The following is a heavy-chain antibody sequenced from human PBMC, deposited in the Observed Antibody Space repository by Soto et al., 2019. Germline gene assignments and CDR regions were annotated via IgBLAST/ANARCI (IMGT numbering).Heavy chain of an antibody. V-gene: IGHV4-39*01. CDR3: ARHHTSAYNYGLDV. CDR1: GGSISTSYDY. Sequence: QLQLQESGPGLVKPSETLSLTCNVSGGSISTSYDYWGWIRQPPGKRLEWIGTTYYNGNTYYNPSLMSRVPISIDTSNNQFSLNLRSVTAADTPLYYCARHHTSAYNYGLDVWGQGTTVTVSS. CDR2: TYYNGNT. J-gene: IGHJ6*02.